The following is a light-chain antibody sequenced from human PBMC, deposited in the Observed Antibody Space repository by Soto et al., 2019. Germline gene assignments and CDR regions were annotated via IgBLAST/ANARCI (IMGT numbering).Light chain of an antibody. V-gene: IGKV3-15*01. J-gene: IGKJ2*01. CDR1: QNVNSD. CDR2: GAS. CDR3: QQYNKWPPLYT. Sequence: EIVMTQSPVILSVSPGERATLSYRASQNVNSDLAWYQQKPGQAPRILIYGASTRATDIPARISGSGSGTDFTLTISSLQSEDFAVYYCQQYNKWPPLYTFGQGTKLEIK.